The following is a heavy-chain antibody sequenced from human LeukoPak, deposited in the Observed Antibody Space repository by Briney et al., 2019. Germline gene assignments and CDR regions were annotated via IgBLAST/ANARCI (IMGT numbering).Heavy chain of an antibody. CDR3: ASDRDSSTWSYY. Sequence: QPGRSLRLSCAASGLSVSAYYMSWVRQAPGKGLEWGSVIDSGGSGGSTYYADSAKGRFTISRDNSKNTLFLQMNSLRAEDTAVYYCASDRDSSTWSYYWGQGTLVTVSS. D-gene: IGHD6-13*01. V-gene: IGHV3-53*01. J-gene: IGHJ4*02. CDR2: IDSGGSGGST. CDR1: GLSVSAYY.